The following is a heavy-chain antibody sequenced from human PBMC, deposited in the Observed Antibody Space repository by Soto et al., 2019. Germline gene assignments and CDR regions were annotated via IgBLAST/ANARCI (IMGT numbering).Heavy chain of an antibody. V-gene: IGHV1-69*06. CDR2: IIPIFGTA. Sequence: ASVKVSCKASGGTFSSYAISWVRQAPGQGLEWMGGIIPIFGTANYAQKFQGRGTITADKSTSTAYMELSSLRSEDTAVYYCARVVYYDFWSGYPPFDFWGQGTLVTVSS. CDR3: ARVVYYDFWSGYPPFDF. J-gene: IGHJ4*02. D-gene: IGHD3-3*01. CDR1: GGTFSSYA.